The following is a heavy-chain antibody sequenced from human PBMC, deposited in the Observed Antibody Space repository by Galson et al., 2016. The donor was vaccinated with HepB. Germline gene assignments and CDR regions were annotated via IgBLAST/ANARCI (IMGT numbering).Heavy chain of an antibody. Sequence: SVKVSCKASGYTFTSYGISWVRQAPGQGLEWMGWNSAYNGNTNYAQKLQGRVTMTTDTSTSTAYMELRSLRSDDTAVYYCARDGRYSGYDVENWFDPWGQGTLVTVSS. CDR2: NSAYNGNT. V-gene: IGHV1-18*01. D-gene: IGHD5-12*01. CDR1: GYTFTSYG. CDR3: ARDGRYSGYDVENWFDP. J-gene: IGHJ5*02.